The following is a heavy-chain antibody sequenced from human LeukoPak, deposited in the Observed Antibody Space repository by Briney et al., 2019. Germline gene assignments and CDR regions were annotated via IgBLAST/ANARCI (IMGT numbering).Heavy chain of an antibody. Sequence: GGSLRLSCAASGFTFSSYAMSWVRQAPGKGLEWVSAISGSGGSTYYADSVKGRFTISRDNSKNTLYLQMNSLRAEDTAVYYCARDPSGSSGWYARGGYQWGQGTLVTVSS. CDR3: ARDPSGSSGWYARGGYQ. D-gene: IGHD6-19*01. V-gene: IGHV3-23*01. CDR1: GFTFSSYA. CDR2: ISGSGGST. J-gene: IGHJ4*02.